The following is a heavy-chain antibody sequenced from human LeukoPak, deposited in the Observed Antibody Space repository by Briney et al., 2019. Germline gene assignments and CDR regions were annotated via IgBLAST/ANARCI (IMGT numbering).Heavy chain of an antibody. J-gene: IGHJ6*03. Sequence: SETLSLTCGVYGGSFSGYFWSWIRQPPGKGPEWIGEVNHSGSTNYTPSLKSRVTISVDTSKNQFSLKLSSVTAADTAVYYCARVRSGYDSSYFYYMDVWGKGTTVTVSS. V-gene: IGHV4-34*01. CDR2: VNHSGST. CDR3: ARVRSGYDSSYFYYMDV. D-gene: IGHD5-12*01. CDR1: GGSFSGYF.